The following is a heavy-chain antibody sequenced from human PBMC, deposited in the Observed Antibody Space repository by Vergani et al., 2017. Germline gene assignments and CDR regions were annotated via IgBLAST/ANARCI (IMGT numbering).Heavy chain of an antibody. V-gene: IGHV3-23*04. J-gene: IGHJ3*02. CDR3: AKGSYCSGGSCYYDAFDI. CDR2: ISGSGGST. D-gene: IGHD2-15*01. Sequence: EVQLVESGGGLVQPGGSLGLSCAASGFTFSSYALSWVGQAPGKGLEWVSAISGSGGSTYYADSVKGRFTISRDNSKNTLYLQMNSLRAEDTAVYYCAKGSYCSGGSCYYDAFDIWGQGTMVTVSS. CDR1: GFTFSSYA.